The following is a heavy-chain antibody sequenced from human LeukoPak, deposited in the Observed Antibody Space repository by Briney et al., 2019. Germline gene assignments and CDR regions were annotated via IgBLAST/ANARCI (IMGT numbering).Heavy chain of an antibody. CDR1: GFTFSSCG. CDR3: ATETMGRHYDY. Sequence: KTGGSLRLSCATSGFTFSSCGFNWVRQAPGKGLEWVSSIGPTGTDRYYADSVRGRFTISRDNAKNSMYLQMDSLRDEDTAVYYCATETMGRHYDYSRQGTLLTVSS. V-gene: IGHV3-21*01. D-gene: IGHD1-14*01. CDR2: IGPTGTDR. J-gene: IGHJ4*02.